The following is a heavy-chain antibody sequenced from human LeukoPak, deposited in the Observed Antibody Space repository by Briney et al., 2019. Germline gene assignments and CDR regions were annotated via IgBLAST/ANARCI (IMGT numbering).Heavy chain of an antibody. CDR2: INPDNGDT. CDR1: GYTFTDYY. CDR3: VRAGLGGLDSTGYRFLEY. Sequence: ASVKVSCKASGYTFTDYYMYWVRQAPGQGLEWMGWINPDNGDTKYSENFQGRVTMTRDTSISTAYMELIRLRSEDTAVYYCVRAGLGGLDSTGYRFLEYWGQGTLVTVSA. V-gene: IGHV1-2*02. J-gene: IGHJ4*02. D-gene: IGHD3-22*01.